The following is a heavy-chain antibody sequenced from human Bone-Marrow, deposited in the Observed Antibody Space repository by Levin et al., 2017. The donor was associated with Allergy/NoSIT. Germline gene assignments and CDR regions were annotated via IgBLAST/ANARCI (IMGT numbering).Heavy chain of an antibody. D-gene: IGHD2-15*01. CDR3: ARTRSYCSGGSCYSRVPLPNGLDAFDI. V-gene: IGHV1-46*01. J-gene: IGHJ3*02. CDR2: INPSGGST. CDR1: GYTFTSYY. Sequence: GESLKISCKASGYTFTSYYMHWVRQAPGQGLEWMGIINPSGGSTSYAQKFQGRVTMTRDTSTSTVYMELSSLRSEDTAVYYCARTRSYCSGGSCYSRVPLPNGLDAFDIWGQGTMVTVSS.